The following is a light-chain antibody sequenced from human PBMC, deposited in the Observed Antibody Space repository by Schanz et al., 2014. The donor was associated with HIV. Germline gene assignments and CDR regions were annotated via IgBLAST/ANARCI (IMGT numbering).Light chain of an antibody. Sequence: QSALTQPASVSGSPGQSITISCTGTSADVGAYNFVSWYQQHPGKAPKVIIYDVSVRPSGVSSRFSGSKSGNTASLTISGLQAEDEGDYYCSSYTTSLPLVFGGGTKLTVL. CDR3: SSYTTSLPLV. J-gene: IGLJ3*02. CDR2: DVS. CDR1: SADVGAYNF. V-gene: IGLV2-14*03.